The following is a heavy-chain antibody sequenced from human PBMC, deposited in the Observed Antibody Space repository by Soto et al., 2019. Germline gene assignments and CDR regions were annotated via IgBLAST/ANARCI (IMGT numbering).Heavy chain of an antibody. Sequence: SETLSLTCTVSGGSISSGGYHWSWIRQHPGKGLEWIGYIYYSGSTYYNPSLKSRVTISVDTSKNQFSLKLSSVTAADTAVYYCARVTTIFGVVITYYFDYWGQGTLVTVSS. D-gene: IGHD3-3*01. CDR2: IYYSGST. CDR3: ARVTTIFGVVITYYFDY. J-gene: IGHJ4*02. V-gene: IGHV4-31*03. CDR1: GGSISSGGYH.